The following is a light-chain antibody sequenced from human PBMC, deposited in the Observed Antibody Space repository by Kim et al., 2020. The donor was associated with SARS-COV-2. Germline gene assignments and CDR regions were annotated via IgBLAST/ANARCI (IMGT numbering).Light chain of an antibody. CDR1: SIGSKI. V-gene: IGLV3-21*04. Sequence: PGKTARVSCGGNSIGSKIVHWYQHKSGQAPVLVIYYDSDRPSGIPERFSGSNSGNTATLTISRVEAGDEADYYCQVWDSSSDHRVVFGGGTKLTVL. J-gene: IGLJ2*01. CDR3: QVWDSSSDHRVV. CDR2: YDS.